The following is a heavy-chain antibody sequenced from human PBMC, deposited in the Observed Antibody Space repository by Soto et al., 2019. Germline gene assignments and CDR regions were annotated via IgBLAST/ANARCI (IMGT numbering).Heavy chain of an antibody. D-gene: IGHD3-22*01. J-gene: IGHJ4*02. CDR2: IYNSVIT. CDR3: ARLLYYDSSGYPVDY. CDR1: GASVSSGNQY. V-gene: IGHV4-61*01. Sequence: SETLSLTCTVSGASVSSGNQYWSWIRQPPGKRLEWIGFIYNSVITNYSPSLKSRVTISVDTSKNQFSLKLSSVTAADTAVYYCARLLYYDSSGYPVDYWGQGTLVTVSS.